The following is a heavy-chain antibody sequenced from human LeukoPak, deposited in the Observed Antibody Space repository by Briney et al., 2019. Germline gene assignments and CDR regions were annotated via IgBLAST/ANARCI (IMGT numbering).Heavy chain of an antibody. V-gene: IGHV4-34*01. CDR3: ARLRGAMVRGVFDY. CDR2: INHSGST. CDR1: GGSFSGYY. Sequence: TSETLSLTCAVYGGSFSGYYWSWIRQPPGKGLEWIGEINHSGSTNYNPSLKSRVTISVDTSKNQFSLKLSSVTAADTAVYYCARLRGAMVRGVFDYWGQGTLVTVSS. D-gene: IGHD3-10*01. J-gene: IGHJ4*02.